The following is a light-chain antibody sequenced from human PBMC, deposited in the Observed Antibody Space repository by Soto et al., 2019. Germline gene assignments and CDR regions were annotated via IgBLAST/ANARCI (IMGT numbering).Light chain of an antibody. Sequence: EIVLTQSPDTLSVSPVGRALLXWMASQSVSSDLASYHQKPGQPPSLLIYGASTRATGIPARFSGSGSGTEFTLTISSLQSEDFAVYYCQQYNSWPLTFGGGTKVDIK. J-gene: IGKJ4*01. V-gene: IGKV3-15*01. CDR3: QQYNSWPLT. CDR2: GAS. CDR1: QSVSSD.